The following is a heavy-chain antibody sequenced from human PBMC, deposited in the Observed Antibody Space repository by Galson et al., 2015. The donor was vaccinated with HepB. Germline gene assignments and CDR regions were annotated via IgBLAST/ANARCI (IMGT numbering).Heavy chain of an antibody. CDR3: ARDSNRISVAALDY. CDR2: ISAYTGNT. CDR1: GYTFTRYG. D-gene: IGHD6-19*01. V-gene: IGHV1-18*04. J-gene: IGHJ4*02. Sequence: SVKVSCKASGYTFTRYGIGWVRQAPGQGLEWMGWISAYTGNTEYAQNFQGRVTMTTDTSTTTAYVELRSLRSDDTATYYCARDSNRISVAALDYWGQGSLVTVSS.